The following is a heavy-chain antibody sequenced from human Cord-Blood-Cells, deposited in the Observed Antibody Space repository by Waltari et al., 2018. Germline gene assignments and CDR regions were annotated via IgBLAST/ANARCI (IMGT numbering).Heavy chain of an antibody. CDR2: IYPGDSDR. V-gene: IGHV5-51*01. J-gene: IGHJ4*02. CDR3: AGHLSVSSGSGSYFDY. Sequence: EVQLVQSGAEVKKPGESLKISCKGSGYSFTSYWIGWVRQMPGKGLEWMGIIYPGDSDRRYSPSFQGQVTISADKSISTADLQWSSLKASDTAMYYCAGHLSVSSGSGSYFDYWGQGTLVTVSS. CDR1: GYSFTSYW. D-gene: IGHD3-10*01.